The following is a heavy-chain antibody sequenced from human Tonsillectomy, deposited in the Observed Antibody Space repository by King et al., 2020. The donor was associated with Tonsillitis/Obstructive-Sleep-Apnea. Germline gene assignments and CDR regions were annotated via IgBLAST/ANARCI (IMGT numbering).Heavy chain of an antibody. CDR3: ATGQGGAFDI. V-gene: IGHV3-43*01. Sequence: VQLVESGGVVVQPGGSLRLSCAASGFTFDDYTIHWVRQAPGKGLEWVSLISWDGGSRYYADSVKGRFTISRDNSKNSLYLQMNSLRTEDTALYYCATGQGGAFDIWGQGTMVTVSS. J-gene: IGHJ3*02. CDR1: GFTFDDYT. CDR2: ISWDGGSR.